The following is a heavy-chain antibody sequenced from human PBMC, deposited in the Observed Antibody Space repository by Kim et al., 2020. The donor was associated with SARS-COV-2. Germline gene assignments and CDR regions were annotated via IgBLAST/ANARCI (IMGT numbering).Heavy chain of an antibody. Sequence: ASVKVSCKASGYTFTSYAMHWVRQAPGQRLEWMGWINAGNGNTKYSQKFQGRVTITRDTSASTAYMELSSLRSEDTAVYYCARNWRAMVRGAGMDVWGQGTTVTVSS. CDR1: GYTFTSYA. CDR3: ARNWRAMVRGAGMDV. CDR2: INAGNGNT. J-gene: IGHJ6*02. D-gene: IGHD3-10*01. V-gene: IGHV1-3*01.